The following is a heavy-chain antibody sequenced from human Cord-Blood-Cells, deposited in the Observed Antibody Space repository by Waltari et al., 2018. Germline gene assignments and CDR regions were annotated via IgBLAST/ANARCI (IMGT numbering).Heavy chain of an antibody. D-gene: IGHD1-26*01. CDR2: INHSGST. J-gene: IGHJ6*02. Sequence: QVQLQQWGAGLLKPSETLSLTCAVYGGSFSGYYWSWIRQPPGKGLAWIGEINHSGSTNYNPSLKSRVTISVDTSKNQFSLKLSSVTAADTAVYYCARRGPGPGYSGSYYYYYYGMDVWGQGTTVTVSS. V-gene: IGHV4-34*01. CDR1: GGSFSGYY. CDR3: ARRGPGPGYSGSYYYYYYGMDV.